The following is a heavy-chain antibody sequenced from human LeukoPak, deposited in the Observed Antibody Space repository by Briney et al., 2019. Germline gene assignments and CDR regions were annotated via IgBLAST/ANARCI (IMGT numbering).Heavy chain of an antibody. Sequence: KPSETLSPTCAVYGGSFSGYYWSWIRQPPGKGLEWIGEINHSGSTNYNPSLKSRVTISVDTSKNQFSLKLSSVTAADTAVYYCARRRVDGGSREFDYWGQGTLVTVSS. CDR2: INHSGST. CDR3: ARRRVDGGSREFDY. V-gene: IGHV4-34*01. J-gene: IGHJ4*02. D-gene: IGHD1-26*01. CDR1: GGSFSGYY.